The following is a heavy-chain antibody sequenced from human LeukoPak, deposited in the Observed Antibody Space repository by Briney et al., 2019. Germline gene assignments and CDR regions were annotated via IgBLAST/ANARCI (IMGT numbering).Heavy chain of an antibody. V-gene: IGHV3-30*18. CDR2: ISYDGSNK. D-gene: IGHD3-22*01. CDR3: AKGQYYCDSSGYYS. J-gene: IGHJ5*02. Sequence: PGVSLRLSCAASGFTFSSYGVHWVRQAPGKGLEWVAVISYDGSNKYYADSVKGRFTISRDNSKNTLYLQMNSLRAEDTAVYYCAKGQYYCDSSGYYSWGQGTLVTVSS. CDR1: GFTFSSYG.